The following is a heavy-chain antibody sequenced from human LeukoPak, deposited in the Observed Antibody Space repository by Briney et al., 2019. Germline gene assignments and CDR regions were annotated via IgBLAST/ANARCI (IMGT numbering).Heavy chain of an antibody. D-gene: IGHD3-10*01. CDR3: AREASDHYGSGRHPPPLLGEYYYYMDV. Sequence: PGGSLRLSCAASGFTFTTYWMSWVRQPPGKGLEWVANIKQDGTEKYYVDSVKGRFTISRDNAKNSLYLQMNSLRAEDTAVYYCAREASDHYGSGRHPPPLLGEYYYYMDVWGKGTTVTISS. CDR1: GFTFTTYW. V-gene: IGHV3-7*01. J-gene: IGHJ6*03. CDR2: IKQDGTEK.